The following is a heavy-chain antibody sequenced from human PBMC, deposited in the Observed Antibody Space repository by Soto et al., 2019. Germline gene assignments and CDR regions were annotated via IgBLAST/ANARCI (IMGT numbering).Heavy chain of an antibody. Sequence: QVQLVESGGGVVQPGRSLRLSCTASGFTFIRSAMHWVRQAPGKGLEWVAVISSDGSNKNYGKSVKGRFTTSRDNSKNTLYLQMNSLRDEDTAVYYCARPRGSGWLDAFDIWGQGTMVTVSS. CDR3: ARPRGSGWLDAFDI. CDR1: GFTFIRSA. V-gene: IGHV3-30-3*01. J-gene: IGHJ3*02. CDR2: ISSDGSNK. D-gene: IGHD6-19*01.